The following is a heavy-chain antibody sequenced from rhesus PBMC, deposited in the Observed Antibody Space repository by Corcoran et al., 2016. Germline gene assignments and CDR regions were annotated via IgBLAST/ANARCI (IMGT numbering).Heavy chain of an antibody. CDR3: TREYYEDDYGYYYFNY. V-gene: IGHV3S11*01. J-gene: IGHJ4*01. Sequence: EVQLVESGGGLVQPGGSLRLSCAASGFTFSNYWMSWVRQPPGKGLEWVGFNKNKDDCGTAGYAESVKGRFTISRDDSKNTLYLQMNSLKTEDTAVYYCTREYYEDDYGYYYFNYWGQGVLVTVSS. CDR1: GFTFSNYW. D-gene: IGHD3-9*01. CDR2: NKNKDDCGTA.